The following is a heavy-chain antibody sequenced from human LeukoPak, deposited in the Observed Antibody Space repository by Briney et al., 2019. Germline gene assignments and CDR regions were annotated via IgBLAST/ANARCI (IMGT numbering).Heavy chain of an antibody. D-gene: IGHD3-22*01. Sequence: TGGSLRLACAASGFTFDDYGMSWVRQAPGKGLEWVSGINWNGGSTGYADSVKGRFTISRDNAKNSLYLQMNSLRAEDTALYYCARDRYDSSVYYYEFDYWGQGTLVTVSS. V-gene: IGHV3-20*04. J-gene: IGHJ4*02. CDR2: INWNGGST. CDR3: ARDRYDSSVYYYEFDY. CDR1: GFTFDDYG.